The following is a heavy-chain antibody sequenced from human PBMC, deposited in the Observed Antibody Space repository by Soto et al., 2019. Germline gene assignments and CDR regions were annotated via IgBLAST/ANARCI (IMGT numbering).Heavy chain of an antibody. CDR1: GFTVSSNY. V-gene: IGHV3-53*01. D-gene: IGHD3-16*01. CDR2: IYSAGDT. CDR3: ARQPTSWYIDL. Sequence: EVPLVESGGGLIQPGGSLRLSCAASGFTVSSNYMSWVRQAPGKGLEWVSVIYSAGDTYYADSVKGRFTISRDNSKNTRYLQMNSLGAEDTAVDYCARQPTSWYIDLWGRGTPVTVSS. J-gene: IGHJ2*01.